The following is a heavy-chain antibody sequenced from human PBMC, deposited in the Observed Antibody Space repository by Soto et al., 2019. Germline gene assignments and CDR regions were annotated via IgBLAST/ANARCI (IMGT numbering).Heavy chain of an antibody. CDR1: GFTFSRFP. Sequence: QVQLVESGGGVVQPGRSLRLSCAASGFTFSRFPMHWVRQAPGMGLEWLSFISYDGSNKNYADSVKGRFTISRDDSKNTLYLQMNSLRTEDTGVYYCARVHSSGWIHYYGMDVWGQGTTVTVSS. CDR2: ISYDGSNK. CDR3: ARVHSSGWIHYYGMDV. V-gene: IGHV3-30-3*01. D-gene: IGHD6-19*01. J-gene: IGHJ6*02.